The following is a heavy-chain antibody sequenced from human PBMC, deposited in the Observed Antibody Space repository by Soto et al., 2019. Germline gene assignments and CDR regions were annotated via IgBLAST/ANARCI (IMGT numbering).Heavy chain of an antibody. CDR1: GYTFTNYA. V-gene: IGHV1-3*01. J-gene: IGHJ4*02. Sequence: ASVKVSCKASGYTFTNYAIHWVRQAPGQRLEWMGWINGDTGNTRYSQNFKGRVTITRDTSASTVYMEMSSLRFEDTAVYYCARAFVDTAMVTPYYFDYWGQGTLVTVSS. CDR3: ARAFVDTAMVTPYYFDY. D-gene: IGHD5-18*01. CDR2: INGDTGNT.